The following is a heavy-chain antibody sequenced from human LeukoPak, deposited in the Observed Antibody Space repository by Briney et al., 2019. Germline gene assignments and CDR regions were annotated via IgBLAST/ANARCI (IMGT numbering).Heavy chain of an antibody. D-gene: IGHD2-21*02. J-gene: IGHJ3*02. CDR2: ISSSSSYI. CDR1: GFTFSSYS. CDR3: ARLVVTAIATDI. Sequence: GGSLRLSCAASGFTFSSYSMNWVRQAPGKGLEWVSSISSSSSYIYYADSVKGRFTISRDNAKNSLYLQMNSLRAEDTAVYYCARLVVTAIATDIWGQGAMVTVSS. V-gene: IGHV3-21*01.